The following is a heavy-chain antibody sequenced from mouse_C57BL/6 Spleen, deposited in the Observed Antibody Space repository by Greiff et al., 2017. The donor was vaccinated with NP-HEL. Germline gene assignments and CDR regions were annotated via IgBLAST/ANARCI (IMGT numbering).Heavy chain of an antibody. D-gene: IGHD1-1*01. J-gene: IGHJ3*01. V-gene: IGHV7-3*01. CDR3: ASHHYYGSSYPFAY. CDR1: GFTFTDYY. CDR2: IRNKANGYTT. Sequence: EVQRVESGGGLVQPGGSLSLSCAASGFTFTDYYMSWVRQPPGKALEWLGFIRNKANGYTTEYSASVKGRFTIYRDNSQSILYLQMNALRAEDSATYYSASHHYYGSSYPFAYWGQGTLVTVSA.